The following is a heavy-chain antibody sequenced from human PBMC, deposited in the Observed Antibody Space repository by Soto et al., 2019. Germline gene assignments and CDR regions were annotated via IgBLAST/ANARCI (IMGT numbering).Heavy chain of an antibody. D-gene: IGHD6-13*01. V-gene: IGHV1-69*13. CDR1: GGTFSSYR. J-gene: IGHJ4*02. CDR3: VRDAGAKTSSS. Sequence: APVKVSCKSSGGTFSSYRINWVRQAPGQGLEWVGGIVPIYRTADYAQKFQGRVTITADESARTSYMELRSLKSQDTAVYYCVRDAGAKTSSSRGQGSPITVSA. CDR2: IVPIYRTA.